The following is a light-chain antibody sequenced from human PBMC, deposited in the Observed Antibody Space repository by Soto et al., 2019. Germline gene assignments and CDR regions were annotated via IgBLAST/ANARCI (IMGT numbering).Light chain of an antibody. J-gene: IGKJ1*01. Sequence: DIQMTQSPSTLSASVGDRVTITCRASQSISRLLAWYQQKPGKAPKLLIYDASSLESGVPSRFSGSGSGTEFTLTISSLQPDDFATYFCQQYFTYVWTFGQGTKVDIK. CDR2: DAS. V-gene: IGKV1-5*01. CDR1: QSISRL. CDR3: QQYFTYVWT.